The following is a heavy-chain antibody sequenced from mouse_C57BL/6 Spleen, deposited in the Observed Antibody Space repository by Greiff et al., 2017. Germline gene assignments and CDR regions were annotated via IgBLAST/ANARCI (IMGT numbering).Heavy chain of an antibody. CDR1: GYAFTNYL. D-gene: IGHD4-1*01. CDR2: INPGSGGT. CDR3: ARRDLTGTVDY. Sequence: VQLQQSGAELVRPGTSVKVSCKASGYAFTNYLIEWVKQRPGQGLEWIGVINPGSGGTNYNGKFKGKATLTADKSSSTAYMQLSSLTSEDSAVYFCARRDLTGTVDYWGQGTTLTVSS. V-gene: IGHV1-54*01. J-gene: IGHJ2*01.